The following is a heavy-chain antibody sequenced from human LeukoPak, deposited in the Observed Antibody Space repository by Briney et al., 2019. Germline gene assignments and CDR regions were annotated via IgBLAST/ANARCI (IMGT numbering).Heavy chain of an antibody. CDR2: INHSGST. D-gene: IGHD3-10*01. Sequence: SETLSLTCAVYGGSFSGYYWSWIRQPPGKGLEWIGEINHSGSTNYNPSLKSRVTISVDTSKNQFSLKLSSVTAADTAVYYCARGSRLYYYGSGSSYYYYMDVWGKGTTVTISS. CDR3: ARGSRLYYYGSGSSYYYYMDV. V-gene: IGHV4-34*01. CDR1: GGSFSGYY. J-gene: IGHJ6*03.